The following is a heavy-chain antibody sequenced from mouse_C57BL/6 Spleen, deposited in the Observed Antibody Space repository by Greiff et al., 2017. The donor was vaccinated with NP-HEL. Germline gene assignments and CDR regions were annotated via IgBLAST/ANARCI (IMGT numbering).Heavy chain of an antibody. D-gene: IGHD2-4*01. CDR1: GFSLTSYG. Sequence: VKLQESGPGLVAPSQSLSITCTVSGFSLTSYGVHWVRQPPGKGLEWLVVIWSDGSTTYNSALKSRLSISKDNSKSQVFLKIDRRQTDDTAMYYCARGGLRQGVAYWGQGTLVTVS. J-gene: IGHJ3*01. V-gene: IGHV2-6*03. CDR3: ARGGLRQGVAY. CDR2: IWSDGST.